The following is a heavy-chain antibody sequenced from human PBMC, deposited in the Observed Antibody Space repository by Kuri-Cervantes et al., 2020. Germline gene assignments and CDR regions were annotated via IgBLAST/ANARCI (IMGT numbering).Heavy chain of an antibody. V-gene: IGHV3-30*18. J-gene: IGHJ6*03. CDR2: VSHVGSNI. CDR1: GFTFNGFA. Sequence: GESLKISCAASGFTFNGFAMHWVRQAPGKGLDWVAVVSHVGSNIYYGDSVKGRFTISRDNSKHTVHLQMSSLRVEDTAVYYCVKDLTAMATGGYYYMDVWGKGTTVTVSS. CDR3: VKDLTAMATGGYYYMDV. D-gene: IGHD5-18*01.